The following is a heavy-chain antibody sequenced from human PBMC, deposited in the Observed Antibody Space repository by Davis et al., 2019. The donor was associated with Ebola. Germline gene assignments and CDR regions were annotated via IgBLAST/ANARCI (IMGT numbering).Heavy chain of an antibody. CDR3: AREGRVFGCDY. V-gene: IGHV3-23*01. Sequence: GGSLRLSCAASGFSFSTYAMSWVRQAPGKGLEWVSGISGTGGSTYHVDSVRGRFTISRDNSKNTLYLQMNDLRAEDTAVYYCAREGRVFGCDYWGQGVLVSVSS. CDR1: GFSFSTYA. J-gene: IGHJ4*02. D-gene: IGHD3-3*01. CDR2: ISGTGGST.